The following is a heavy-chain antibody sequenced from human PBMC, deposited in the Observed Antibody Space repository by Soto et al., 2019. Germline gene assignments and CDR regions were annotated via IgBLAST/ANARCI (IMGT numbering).Heavy chain of an antibody. CDR1: GFTVSSTY. Sequence: EVQVVESGGGLIQPGGSLRLSCAASGFTVSSTYMSWVRQAPGKGLEWVSIIYSGGTIVYAHSVKGRFTISRDNSKNTLYLQMNSLRAEDTAVYYCARGVPITPGTFDYRGQGTLFTVSS. CDR3: ARGVPITPGTFDY. CDR2: IYSGGTI. V-gene: IGHV3-53*01. J-gene: IGHJ4*02. D-gene: IGHD3-16*01.